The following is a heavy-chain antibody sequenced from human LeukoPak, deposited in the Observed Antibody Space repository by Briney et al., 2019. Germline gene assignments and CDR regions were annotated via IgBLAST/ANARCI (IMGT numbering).Heavy chain of an antibody. J-gene: IGHJ4*02. CDR2: IKSKTDGGTT. D-gene: IGHD3-10*01. CDR1: GFTFSNTW. V-gene: IGHV3-15*01. Sequence: GGSLRLSCAASGFTFSNTWITWVRQAPGKGLEWVGRIKSKTDGGTTDYAGPVKGRFTISRDDSKNTLYLQMNNLKTEDTAGYYCTTLLWFGELGGCWGQGTLVTVSS. CDR3: TTLLWFGELGGC.